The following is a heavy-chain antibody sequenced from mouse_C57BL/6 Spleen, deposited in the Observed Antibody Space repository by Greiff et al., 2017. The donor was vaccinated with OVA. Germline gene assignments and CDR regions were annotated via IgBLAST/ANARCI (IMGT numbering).Heavy chain of an antibody. CDR1: GYTFTSYW. CDR2: INPSNGGT. D-gene: IGHD4-1*01. Sequence: QVQLQQPGTELVKPGASVKLSCKASGYTFTSYWMHWVKQRPGQGLEWIGNINPSNGGTNYNEKFKSKATLTVDKSSSTAYMQLSSLTSEDSAVYDCARSLTGTGAMDYWGQGTSVTVSS. J-gene: IGHJ4*01. CDR3: ARSLTGTGAMDY. V-gene: IGHV1-53*01.